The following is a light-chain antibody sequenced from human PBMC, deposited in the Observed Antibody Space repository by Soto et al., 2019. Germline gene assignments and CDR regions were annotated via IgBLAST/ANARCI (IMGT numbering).Light chain of an antibody. J-gene: IGLJ2*01. Sequence: SYELTQPPSVSVSPGQTASITCSGDKLGDKYACWYQQKPGQSPVLVIYQDSKRPSGIPERFSGSNSGNTATLTISGTQAMDEADYYCQAWDSSRAVFDGGTKLTVL. CDR1: KLGDKY. CDR3: QAWDSSRAV. CDR2: QDS. V-gene: IGLV3-1*01.